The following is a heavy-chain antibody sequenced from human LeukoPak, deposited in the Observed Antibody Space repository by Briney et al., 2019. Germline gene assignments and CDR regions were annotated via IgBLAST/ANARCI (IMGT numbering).Heavy chain of an antibody. V-gene: IGHV4-59*01. J-gene: IGHJ4*02. CDR3: ARGYHGFVLDY. CDR1: GGSISSYY. Sequence: PSETLSLTCTVSGGSISSYYWSWIRQPPGKGLEWIGYIYYSGSTNYNPSLKSRVTISVDTSKNQFSLKLSSVTAADTAVYYCARGYHGFVLDYWGQGTLVTVSS. CDR2: IYYSGST. D-gene: IGHD2-8*01.